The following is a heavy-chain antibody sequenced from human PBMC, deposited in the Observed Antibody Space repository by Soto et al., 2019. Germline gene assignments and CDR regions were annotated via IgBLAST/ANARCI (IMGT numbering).Heavy chain of an antibody. V-gene: IGHV4-30-4*08. CDR3: SRRAPEGFDP. CDR1: GGCVRSVNDY. J-gene: IGHJ5*02. CDR2: VYSSDNT. Sequence: SETLSLTCTVSGGCVRSVNDYWNWIRQPPGKGLEWIGYVYSSDNTYHNPSLKSRITMSVDTSNNQLSLNLSSVTPADTAVYYCSRRAPEGFDPWGQGTLVTVSS.